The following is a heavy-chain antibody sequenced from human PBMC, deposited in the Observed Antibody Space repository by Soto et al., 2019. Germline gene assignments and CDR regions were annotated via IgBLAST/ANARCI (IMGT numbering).Heavy chain of an antibody. D-gene: IGHD3-3*01. J-gene: IGHJ5*02. Sequence: QVQLQESGPGLVKPSQTLSLTCTVSGGSISSGGYYWSWIRQHPGKGLEWIGYIYYSGSTYYNPSLKSRVTISVDTSKNQFSLKLSSVTAADTAVYYCARGEGSVHGVVIIWSWFDPWGQGTLVTVSS. CDR3: ARGEGSVHGVVIIWSWFDP. CDR2: IYYSGST. V-gene: IGHV4-31*03. CDR1: GGSISSGGYY.